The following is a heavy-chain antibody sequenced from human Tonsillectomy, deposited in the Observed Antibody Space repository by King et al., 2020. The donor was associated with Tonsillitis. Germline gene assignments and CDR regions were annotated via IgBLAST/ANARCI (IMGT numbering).Heavy chain of an antibody. Sequence: VQLQQWGAGLLKPSETLSITCAVYGGSFSGYYWSWIRQPPGKGLEWIGEINHSGSTNYNPSLKSRVTISVDTSKNQFSLKLSSVTAADTAVYYCARVGRDYWGQGTLVTVSS. CDR2: INHSGST. V-gene: IGHV4-34*01. J-gene: IGHJ4*02. CDR3: ARVGRDY. CDR1: GGSFSGYY.